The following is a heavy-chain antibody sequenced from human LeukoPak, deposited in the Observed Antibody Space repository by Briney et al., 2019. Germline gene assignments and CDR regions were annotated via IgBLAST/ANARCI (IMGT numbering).Heavy chain of an antibody. D-gene: IGHD6-19*01. J-gene: IGHJ3*02. Sequence: ASVKVSCKASGYTFTNYIISWVRQAPGQGLECMGWINPNSGGTQSAQKFQGRVTMTRDTSISTAYMELSSLRSDDTAVYYCARVGAGTAMGAFEIWGQGTMVTVS. CDR1: GYTFTNYI. V-gene: IGHV1-2*02. CDR2: INPNSGGT. CDR3: ARVGAGTAMGAFEI.